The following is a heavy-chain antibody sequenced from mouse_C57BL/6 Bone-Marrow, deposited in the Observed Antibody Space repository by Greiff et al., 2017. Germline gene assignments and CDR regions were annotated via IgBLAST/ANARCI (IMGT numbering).Heavy chain of an antibody. Sequence: EVKVVESGGGLVKPGGSLKLSCAASGFTFSSYAMSWVRQTPEKRLEWVATISDGGSYTYYPDNVKGRFTISRDNAKNNLYLQMSHLKSEDTAMYYCAYSNFRDYYAMDYWGQGTSVTVSS. CDR3: AYSNFRDYYAMDY. J-gene: IGHJ4*01. CDR1: GFTFSSYA. CDR2: ISDGGSYT. D-gene: IGHD2-5*01. V-gene: IGHV5-4*03.